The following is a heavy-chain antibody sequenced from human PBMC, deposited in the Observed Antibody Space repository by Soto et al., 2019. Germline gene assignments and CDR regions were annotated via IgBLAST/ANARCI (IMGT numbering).Heavy chain of an antibody. J-gene: IGHJ3*02. V-gene: IGHV4-39*01. CDR1: GGSISSSSYY. CDR3: ASPNFIAAAGPTPDDAFDI. Sequence: SETLSLTCTVSGGSISSSSYYWGWIRQPPGKGLEWIGSIYYSGSTYYNPSLKSRVTISVDTSKNQFSLKLSSVTAADTAVYYCASPNFIAAAGPTPDDAFDIWGQGTMVTVSS. D-gene: IGHD6-13*01. CDR2: IYYSGST.